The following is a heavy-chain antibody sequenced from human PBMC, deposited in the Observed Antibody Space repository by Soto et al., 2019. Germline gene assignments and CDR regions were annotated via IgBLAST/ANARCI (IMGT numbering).Heavy chain of an antibody. Sequence: QVQLVQSGAEVGKPGASVKVSCKASGYTFTSYDINWVRQASGQGLEWMGWMNPNSGNTGSAQRFQGRLTMTWNTSINTAYMELTSLTSEDAAVYYCARVHTVTTYFDVWGRGTLVAVSS. D-gene: IGHD4-17*01. CDR3: ARVHTVTTYFDV. V-gene: IGHV1-8*01. CDR2: MNPNSGNT. J-gene: IGHJ2*01. CDR1: GYTFTSYD.